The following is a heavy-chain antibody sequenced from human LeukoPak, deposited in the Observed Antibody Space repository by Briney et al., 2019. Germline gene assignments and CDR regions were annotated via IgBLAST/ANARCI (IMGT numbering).Heavy chain of an antibody. D-gene: IGHD1-26*01. V-gene: IGHV3-9*01. Sequence: GGSLRLSCAASGFTFSSYSMNWVRQAPGKGLEWVSGLSLDTDRIGYGDSVKGRFTVSRDHTKNSVYLQMNSLTPEDSALYFCTKDVAPGGADVWGQGTTVTVSS. J-gene: IGHJ6*02. CDR3: TKDVAPGGADV. CDR2: LSLDTDRI. CDR1: GFTFSSYS.